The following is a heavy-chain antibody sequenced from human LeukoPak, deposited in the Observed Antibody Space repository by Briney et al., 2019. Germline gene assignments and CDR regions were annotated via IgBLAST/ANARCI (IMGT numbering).Heavy chain of an antibody. CDR1: GFTFPSYS. D-gene: IGHD1-26*01. CDR3: AKKAQYNGNYPLDY. Sequence: GGSLRLSCAASGFTFPSYSMSWVRQAPGKGLEWVSGTSDRGDYTYYADSVKGRFTISRDNSKNTLYLQMNSLRAEDTALYFCAKKAQYNGNYPLDYWGQGTLVTVSS. J-gene: IGHJ4*02. V-gene: IGHV3-23*01. CDR2: TSDRGDYT.